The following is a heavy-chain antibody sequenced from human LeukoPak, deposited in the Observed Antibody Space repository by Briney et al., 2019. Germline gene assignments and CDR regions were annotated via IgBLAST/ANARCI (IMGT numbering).Heavy chain of an antibody. CDR3: ARGFSYGNSFHY. J-gene: IGHJ4*02. CDR1: GFISSNYA. D-gene: IGHD5-18*01. CDR2: VSYDGSIT. Sequence: PGRSLRLSCAASGFISSNYAIHWVRQAPGRGLEWLAVVSYDGSITYYADSVHGRFTISRDNSKDTVFLQMTGLRPDDTAVYYCARGFSYGNSFHYWGQGTLVTVSS. V-gene: IGHV3-30*04.